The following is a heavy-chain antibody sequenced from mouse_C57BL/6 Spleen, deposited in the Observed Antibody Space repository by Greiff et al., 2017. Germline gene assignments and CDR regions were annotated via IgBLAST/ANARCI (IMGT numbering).Heavy chain of an antibody. CDR2: IDPSDSYT. CDR1: GYTFTSYW. J-gene: IGHJ2*01. Sequence: QVQLQQPGAELVRPGTSVKLSCKASGYTFTSYWMHWVKQRPGQGLEWIGVIDPSDSYTNYNQKFKGKATLTVDTSSSTAYMQLSSLTSEDSAVYYCARRKDYDYDDYFDYWGQGTTLTVSS. V-gene: IGHV1-59*01. CDR3: ARRKDYDYDDYFDY. D-gene: IGHD2-4*01.